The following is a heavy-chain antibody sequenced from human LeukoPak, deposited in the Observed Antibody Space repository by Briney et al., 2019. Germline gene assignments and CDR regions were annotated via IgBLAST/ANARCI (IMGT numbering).Heavy chain of an antibody. CDR1: GGSISSSSYY. J-gene: IGHJ5*02. D-gene: IGHD2-15*01. CDR2: IYYSGIT. V-gene: IGHV4-39*01. CDR3: ARRGRYCSGGSCFIGLFDP. Sequence: ASETLSLTCTVSGGSISSSSYYWGWIRQPPGKGLEWIGSIYYSGITYYNPSLKSRVTISVDTSKNQFSLKLSSVTAADTAVYYCARRGRYCSGGSCFIGLFDPWGQGTLVTVSS.